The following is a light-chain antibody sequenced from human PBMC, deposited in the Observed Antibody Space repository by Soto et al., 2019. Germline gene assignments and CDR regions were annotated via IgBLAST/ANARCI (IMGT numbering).Light chain of an antibody. CDR2: GAS. CDR1: QSVYSNY. V-gene: IGKV3-20*01. CDR3: QQYGSSPLT. J-gene: IGKJ3*01. Sequence: EIVLTQSPGTLSLSPGERATLSCRASQSVYSNYLAWYQQKPGQSPRLLMYGASTRVTGIPDRFSGSASGTDFTLTISRLEPEDFAVYYCQQYGSSPLTVGAGTKVDIK.